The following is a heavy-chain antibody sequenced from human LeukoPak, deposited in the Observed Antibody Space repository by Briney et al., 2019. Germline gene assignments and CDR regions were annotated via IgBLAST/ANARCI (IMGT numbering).Heavy chain of an antibody. CDR3: ACTDYYGSGSYYAFDY. D-gene: IGHD3-10*01. CDR1: SGSISGSDYY. J-gene: IGHJ4*02. V-gene: IGHV4-39*02. CDR2: INYSGTT. Sequence: SETLSLTCTVSSGSISGSDYYCCWIRQPPGKGLEWSGRINYSGTTYYDSSLKSRVTISVDTSKNDFSLRLSSVTAADTAVYYCACTDYYGSGSYYAFDYWGQGTLVTVSS.